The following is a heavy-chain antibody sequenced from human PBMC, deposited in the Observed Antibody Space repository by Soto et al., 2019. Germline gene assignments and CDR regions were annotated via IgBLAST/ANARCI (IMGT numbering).Heavy chain of an antibody. CDR1: GFTFSSYS. CDR3: ARDYYDSSGYYPEIRY. J-gene: IGHJ4*02. CDR2: ISSSSSYI. D-gene: IGHD3-22*01. Sequence: EVQLVESGGGLVKPGGSLRLSCAASGFTFSSYSMNWVRQAPGKGLEWVSSISSSSSYIYYADSVKGRFTISRDNAKNSLYLQMNSLRAEDTAVYYCARDYYDSSGYYPEIRYWGQGTLVTVSS. V-gene: IGHV3-21*01.